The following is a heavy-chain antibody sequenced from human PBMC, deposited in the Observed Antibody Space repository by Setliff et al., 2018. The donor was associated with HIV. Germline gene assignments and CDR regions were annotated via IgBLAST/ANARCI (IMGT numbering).Heavy chain of an antibody. Sequence: SETLSLTCTVSGGSISSSTYYWGWIRQPPGKGLEWIGSLYYSGGTYYNPSLKSRVSISVDRSKNQFSLSLRSVTARDTATYYCASLLVVATGGVFDYWGQGNLVTVSS. J-gene: IGHJ4*02. CDR1: GGSISSSTYY. V-gene: IGHV4-39*01. CDR3: ASLLVVATGGVFDY. D-gene: IGHD2-15*01. CDR2: LYYSGGT.